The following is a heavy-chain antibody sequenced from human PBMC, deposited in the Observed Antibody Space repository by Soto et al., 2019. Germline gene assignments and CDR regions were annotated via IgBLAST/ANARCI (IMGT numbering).Heavy chain of an antibody. CDR3: ARRRNDAVFDY. CDR1: GGSISSGGYY. CDR2: IYYSGST. J-gene: IGHJ4*02. Sequence: ASETLSLTCTVSGGSISSGGYYWSWIRQHPGKGLEWIGYIYYSGSTYYNPSLKSRVTISVDTSKNQFSLKLSSVTAADTAVYYCARRRNDAVFDYWGQGTLVTVSS. D-gene: IGHD1-1*01. V-gene: IGHV4-31*03.